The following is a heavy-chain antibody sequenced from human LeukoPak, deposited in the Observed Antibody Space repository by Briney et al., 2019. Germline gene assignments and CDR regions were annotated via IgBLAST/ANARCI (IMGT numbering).Heavy chain of an antibody. J-gene: IGHJ3*02. CDR2: ISGGSSTI. D-gene: IGHD2-15*01. CDR3: VRDLYYAFDI. Sequence: GGSLRLSCEASGFTFSAYAMNWVRQAPGKGLEWVSYISGGSSTIYYADSVKGRFTISRDNAKNSLYLQMNSLRDEDTAVYFCVRDLYYAFDIWGQGTMVTVSS. CDR1: GFTFSAYA. V-gene: IGHV3-48*02.